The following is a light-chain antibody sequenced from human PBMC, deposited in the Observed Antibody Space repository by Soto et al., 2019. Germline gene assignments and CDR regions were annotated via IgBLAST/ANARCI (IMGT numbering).Light chain of an antibody. CDR2: SAS. CDR3: QQYITPPPMFT. J-gene: IGKJ2*01. Sequence: ETVLTQSPGTLSLSPGERATLSCRASQSVSSRYLAWYQQKPGQAPRLLIYSASNRATGIPDRFSGSGSGTEFTLTISRLEPEDFAVYYCQQYITPPPMFTFGQGTKLEIK. V-gene: IGKV3-20*01. CDR1: QSVSSRY.